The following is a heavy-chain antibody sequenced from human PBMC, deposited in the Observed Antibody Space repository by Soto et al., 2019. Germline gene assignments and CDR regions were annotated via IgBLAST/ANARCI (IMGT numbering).Heavy chain of an antibody. J-gene: IGHJ4*02. Sequence: ASVKVSCKASGGTFSSYAISWVRQAPGQGLEWMGGIIPIFGTANYAQKFQGRVTITADESTSTAYMELSSLRSEDTAVYYCARGMGYSSSAYYFDYWGQGTLVTVSS. CDR3: ARGMGYSSSAYYFDY. CDR1: GGTFSSYA. D-gene: IGHD6-6*01. CDR2: IIPIFGTA. V-gene: IGHV1-69*13.